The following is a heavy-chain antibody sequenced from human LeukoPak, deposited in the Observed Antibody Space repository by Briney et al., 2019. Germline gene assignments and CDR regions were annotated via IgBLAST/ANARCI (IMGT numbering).Heavy chain of an antibody. CDR2: IIPILGIA. J-gene: IGHJ5*02. D-gene: IGHD3-10*01. Sequence: SVKVSCKASGGTFSSYAISWVRQAPGQGLEWMGRIIPILGIANYAQKFQGRVTITADKSTSTAYMELSSLRSEDTAVYYCAREGTDGSGSYYNGWFDHWGQGTLVTVSS. CDR3: AREGTDGSGSYYNGWFDH. V-gene: IGHV1-69*04. CDR1: GGTFSSYA.